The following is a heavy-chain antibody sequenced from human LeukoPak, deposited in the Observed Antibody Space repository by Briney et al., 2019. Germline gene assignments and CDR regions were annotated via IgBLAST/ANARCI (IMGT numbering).Heavy chain of an antibody. J-gene: IGHJ4*02. CDR1: GGSISSYY. V-gene: IGHV4-4*07. CDR2: IYTSGST. CDR3: ARDLTEWELPSV. Sequence: SETLSLTCTVSGGSISSYYWSWIRQPAGKGLEWIGRIYTSGSTNYNPSLKSRVTMSVDTSKNQFSLRLSSVTAADTAVYYCARDLTEWELPSVWGQGTLVTVSS. D-gene: IGHD1-26*01.